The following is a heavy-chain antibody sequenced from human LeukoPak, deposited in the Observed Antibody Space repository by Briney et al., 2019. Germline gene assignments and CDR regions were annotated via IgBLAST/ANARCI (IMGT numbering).Heavy chain of an antibody. Sequence: PGGSLRLSCTASGFTFGDYAVSWVRQAPGKGLEWVGFIRSKAYGGTAEYAASVKGRFTISRDDSKSIAYLQMNSLKTEDTAVYYCTRDYIVGATSFDYWGQGTLVTVSS. J-gene: IGHJ4*02. CDR2: IRSKAYGGTA. CDR1: GFTFGDYA. D-gene: IGHD1-26*01. CDR3: TRDYIVGATSFDY. V-gene: IGHV3-49*04.